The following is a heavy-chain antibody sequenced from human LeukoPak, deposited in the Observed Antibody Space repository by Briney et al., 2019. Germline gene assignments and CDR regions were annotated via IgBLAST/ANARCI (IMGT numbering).Heavy chain of an antibody. J-gene: IGHJ4*02. CDR2: ISSGSTYI. Sequence: GGSLRLSCAASGFTSSDSYMTWVRQAPGKGLEWVSSISSGSTYIYYADSMKGRFTISRDNAKNSLYLQMNSLRAEDTAVYYCAGDETGTTDFDYWGQGTLVTVSS. CDR3: AGDETGTTDFDY. D-gene: IGHD1-1*01. CDR1: GFTSSDSY. V-gene: IGHV3-21*01.